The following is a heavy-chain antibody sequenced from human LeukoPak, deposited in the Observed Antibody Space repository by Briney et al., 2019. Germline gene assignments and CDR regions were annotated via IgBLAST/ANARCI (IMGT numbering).Heavy chain of an antibody. CDR2: IYHSGAT. CDR3: ASAASCSSTSCSWVDY. CDR1: GDSITSSKW. J-gene: IGHJ4*02. D-gene: IGHD2-2*01. V-gene: IGHV4-4*02. Sequence: PSETLSLTCAVSGDSITSSKWWSWVRQSPEKGLEWIGEIYHSGATNYNPSLKSRVTISVDKSKNQFSLNLSSVTAADTAVYYCASAASCSSTSCSWVDYWGQGTLVTVSS.